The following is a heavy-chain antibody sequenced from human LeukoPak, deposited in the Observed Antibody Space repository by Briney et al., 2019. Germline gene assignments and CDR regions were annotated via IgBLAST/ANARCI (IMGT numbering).Heavy chain of an antibody. D-gene: IGHD4-23*01. CDR1: GGSISSYY. CDR2: IYYSGST. V-gene: IGHV4-59*08. J-gene: IGHJ4*02. CDR3: ARHSLEFGGNSRPYHFDY. Sequence: PSETLSLTCTVSGGSISSYYWSWLRQPPGKGLEWFGYIYYSGSTNYNPSLKSRVTISVDTSKNQFSLKLSSVIAADTAVYYCARHSLEFGGNSRPYHFDYWGQGTLVTVSS.